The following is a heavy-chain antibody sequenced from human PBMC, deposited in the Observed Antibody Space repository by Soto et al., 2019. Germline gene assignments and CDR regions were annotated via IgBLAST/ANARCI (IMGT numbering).Heavy chain of an antibody. J-gene: IGHJ5*02. CDR3: AGLMSGGKYSGTQYWFDP. Sequence: GESLKISCKGSGYSFTSYWIGWVRQMPGKGLEWMGNIYPGDSDTRYSPSFQGQVTISADKSISTAYLQWSSLKDSDTAMYYCAGLMSGGKYSGTQYWFDPWGQGTLVTVSS. CDR2: IYPGDSDT. D-gene: IGHD1-26*01. CDR1: GYSFTSYW. V-gene: IGHV5-51*01.